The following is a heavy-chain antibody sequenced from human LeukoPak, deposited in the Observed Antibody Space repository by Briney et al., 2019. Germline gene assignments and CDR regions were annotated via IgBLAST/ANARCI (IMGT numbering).Heavy chain of an antibody. CDR1: GFTFSNYA. CDR3: AKGDLSAAAPRAFDF. V-gene: IGHV3-23*01. Sequence: PGGSLRLSCAASGFTFSNYAMSWVRQAPGKGLEWVPAITGSGGGTYYADSVKGRFTISRDNSKNTLYLQMNSLRAEDTAIYYCAKGDLSAAAPRAFDFWGQGTMVTVSS. J-gene: IGHJ3*01. CDR2: ITGSGGGT. D-gene: IGHD6-13*01.